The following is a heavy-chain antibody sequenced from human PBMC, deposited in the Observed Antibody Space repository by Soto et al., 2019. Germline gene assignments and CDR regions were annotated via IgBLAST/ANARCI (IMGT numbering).Heavy chain of an antibody. CDR3: AKSGTVFRPSLGYFDY. D-gene: IGHD1-7*01. Sequence: ASVKVSCKASGFTFTGHYIHWVRQAPGQGLEWMGWINPNSGGTSYAQKFQGRLTMTTDTSITTAYMELSRLSSDEKAFYYCAKSGTVFRPSLGYFDYWGRGTLVTVAS. V-gene: IGHV1-2*02. CDR2: INPNSGGT. J-gene: IGHJ4*02. CDR1: GFTFTGHY.